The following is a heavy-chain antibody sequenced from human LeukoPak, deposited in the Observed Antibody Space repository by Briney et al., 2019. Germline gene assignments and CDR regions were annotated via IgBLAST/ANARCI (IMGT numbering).Heavy chain of an antibody. CDR3: ATFGDFGVVIGYYYYGMDV. CDR1: GLTFSDYY. CDR2: ISSSGSTI. V-gene: IGHV3-11*01. J-gene: IGHJ6*02. Sequence: KTGGSLRLSCAASGLTFSDYYMSWIRQAPGKGLEWVSYISSSGSTIYYADSVKGRFTISRDNAKNSLYLQMNSLRAEDTAVYYCATFGDFGVVIGYYYYGMDVWGQGTTVTVSS. D-gene: IGHD3-3*01.